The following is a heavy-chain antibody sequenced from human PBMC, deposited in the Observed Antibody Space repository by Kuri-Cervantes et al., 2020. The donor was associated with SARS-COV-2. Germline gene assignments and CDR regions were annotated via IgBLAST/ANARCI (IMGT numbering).Heavy chain of an antibody. J-gene: IGHJ6*02. V-gene: IGHV3-48*02. CDR2: ISSSSSTI. CDR1: GFTFSSYS. D-gene: IGHD4-17*01. Sequence: GESLKISCAASGFTFSSYSMNWVRQAPGKGLEWVSYISSSSSTIYYADSVKGRFTISRDNAKNSPYLQMNSLRDEDTAVYYCASWRNFDYGDYANYYYYGMDVWGQGTTVTVSS. CDR3: ASWRNFDYGDYANYYYYGMDV.